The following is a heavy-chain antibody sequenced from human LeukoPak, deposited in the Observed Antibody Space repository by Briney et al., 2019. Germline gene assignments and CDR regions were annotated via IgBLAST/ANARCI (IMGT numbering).Heavy chain of an antibody. J-gene: IGHJ4*02. CDR1: GGSISSYY. CDR3: AGYCSSTSCNFDY. Sequence: SETLSLTCTVSGGSISSYYWSWIRQPPGKGLEWIGYIYYSGSTNYNPSLKCRVTISVDTSKNQFSLKLSSVTAADTAVYYCAGYCSSTSCNFDYWGQGTLVTVSS. V-gene: IGHV4-59*01. D-gene: IGHD2-2*03. CDR2: IYYSGST.